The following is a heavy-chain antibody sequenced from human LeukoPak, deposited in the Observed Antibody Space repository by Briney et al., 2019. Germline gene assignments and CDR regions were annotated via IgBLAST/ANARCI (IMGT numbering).Heavy chain of an antibody. CDR2: IYYSGST. Sequence: SETLSLTCTVSGGSISSSSHYWAWIRQPPGKGLEWIGSIYYSGSTYYNPSLKSRVTISVDTSKNQFSLKLSSVTAADTAVYYCARKVVVVPAAIVGWFDPWGQGTLVTVSS. CDR1: GGSISSSSHY. J-gene: IGHJ5*02. D-gene: IGHD2-2*01. V-gene: IGHV4-39*01. CDR3: ARKVVVVPAAIVGWFDP.